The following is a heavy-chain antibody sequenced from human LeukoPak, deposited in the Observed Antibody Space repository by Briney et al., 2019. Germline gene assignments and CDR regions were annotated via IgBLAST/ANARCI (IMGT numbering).Heavy chain of an antibody. CDR2: IYSGGST. CDR3: AELGITMIGGV. D-gene: IGHD3-10*02. CDR1: GFTISNNY. V-gene: IGHV3-66*01. Sequence: GGSLRLSCAASGFTISNNYIRWLRQAPGKGLEWVSLIYSGGSTYYADSVKGRFTISRDNSKNTLYLQMNSLRAEDTAVYYCAELGITMIGGVWGKGTTVTISS. J-gene: IGHJ6*04.